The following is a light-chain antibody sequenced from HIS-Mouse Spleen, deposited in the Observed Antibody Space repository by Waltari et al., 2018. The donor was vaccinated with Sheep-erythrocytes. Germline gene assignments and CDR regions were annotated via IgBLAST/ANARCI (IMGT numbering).Light chain of an antibody. V-gene: IGLV2-23*01. CDR1: SSDVGSYNL. CDR2: EGS. Sequence: QSALTQPASVSGSPGQSITISCTGTSSDVGSYNLVSWYQQHPGKAPKLMIYEGSKRASGVSNRVSGSKSGNTASLTISGRQAEDEADYYCCSYAGSSTPWVFGGGTKLTVL. J-gene: IGLJ3*02. CDR3: CSYAGSSTPWV.